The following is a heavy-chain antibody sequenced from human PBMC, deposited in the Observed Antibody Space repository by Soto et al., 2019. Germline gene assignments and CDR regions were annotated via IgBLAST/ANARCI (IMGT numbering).Heavy chain of an antibody. V-gene: IGHV1-18*01. J-gene: IGHJ6*02. D-gene: IGHD2-15*01. CDR3: ARSDIVVVVAATPQGYYYGMDV. Sequence: QVQLVQSGAEVKKPGASVKVSCKASGYTFTSYGISWVRQAPGQGLEWMGWISAYNGNTNYAQKLQGRVPMTTDTSTSTAYMELRSLRSDDTAVYYCARSDIVVVVAATPQGYYYGMDVWGQGTTVTVSS. CDR1: GYTFTSYG. CDR2: ISAYNGNT.